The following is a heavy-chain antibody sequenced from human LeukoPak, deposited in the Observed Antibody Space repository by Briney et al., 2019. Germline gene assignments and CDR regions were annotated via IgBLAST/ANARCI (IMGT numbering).Heavy chain of an antibody. V-gene: IGHV4-39*01. J-gene: IGHJ4*02. CDR1: GGSISSSSYY. CDR2: IYYSGST. CDR3: ARHATPYTSSSLDY. D-gene: IGHD6-6*01. Sequence: ASETLSLTCTVSGGSISSSSYYWGWIRQPPGKGLEWIGSIYYSGSTHYNPSLKSRVTISVDTSKNQFSLRLSSVTAADTAVYYCARHATPYTSSSLDYWGQGTLVTVSS.